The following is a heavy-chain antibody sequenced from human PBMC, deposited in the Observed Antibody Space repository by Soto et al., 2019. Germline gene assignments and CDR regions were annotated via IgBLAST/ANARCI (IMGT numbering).Heavy chain of an antibody. Sequence: QVQLVQSGAEVKKPGASVKVSCKVSGYTLTELSMHWVRQAPGKGLEWMGGFDPEDGETIYAQKFQGRVTMTEDTSTDTAYMELSSLRSEDTAVYYCATGGLLWFGVPFFRGMDVWGQGTTVTVSS. CDR3: ATGGLLWFGVPFFRGMDV. CDR2: FDPEDGET. D-gene: IGHD3-10*01. V-gene: IGHV1-24*01. J-gene: IGHJ6*02. CDR1: GYTLTELS.